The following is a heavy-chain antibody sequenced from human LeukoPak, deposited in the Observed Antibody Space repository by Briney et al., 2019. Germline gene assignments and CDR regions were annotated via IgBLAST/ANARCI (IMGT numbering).Heavy chain of an antibody. CDR3: ARHDHSSSWYDY. Sequence: SETLSLTCAVYGGSFSGYYWSWIRQPPGKGLEWIGEINHSGSTNYNPSLKSRVTISVDTSKNQFSLKLSSVTAADTAVYYCARHDHSSSWYDYWGQGTLVTVSS. V-gene: IGHV4-34*01. CDR1: GGSFSGYY. CDR2: INHSGST. D-gene: IGHD6-13*01. J-gene: IGHJ4*02.